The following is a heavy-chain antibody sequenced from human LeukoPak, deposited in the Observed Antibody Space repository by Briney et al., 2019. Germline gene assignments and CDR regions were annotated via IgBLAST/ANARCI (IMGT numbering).Heavy chain of an antibody. CDR1: GFTFSSYA. CDR3: XLYXDXXGVNY. J-gene: IGHJ4*02. V-gene: IGHV3-23*01. D-gene: IGHD4-17*01. CDR2: ISGSGGST. Sequence: GGSLRLSCAASGFTFSSYAMSWVRQAPGKGLEWVSAISGSGGSTYYADSVKGRFTISRDNSKNTLYLQMNSLRAEDTAVYYCXLYXDXXGVNYWGQGTXVTVSS.